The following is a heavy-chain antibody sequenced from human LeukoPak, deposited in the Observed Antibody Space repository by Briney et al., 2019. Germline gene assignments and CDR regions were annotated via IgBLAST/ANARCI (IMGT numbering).Heavy chain of an antibody. J-gene: IGHJ4*02. CDR1: GFTFDDYA. CDR3: AKASMVRGLFDY. CDR2: ISWNSGSI. Sequence: PGGSLRLSCAASGFTFDDYAMHWVRQAPGKGLEWVSGISWNSGSIGYADSVKGRFTISRDNAKNSLYLQMNSLRAEDTALYYCAKASMVRGLFDYWGLGTLVTVSS. D-gene: IGHD3-10*01. V-gene: IGHV3-9*01.